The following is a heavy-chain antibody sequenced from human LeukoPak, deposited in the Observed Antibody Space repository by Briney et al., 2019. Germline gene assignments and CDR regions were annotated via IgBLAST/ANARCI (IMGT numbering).Heavy chain of an antibody. J-gene: IGHJ4*02. V-gene: IGHV4-4*07. Sequence: SETLSLTCTVSGGSISRYYWSWIRQPAGKGLEWIGRIYTSGSTNYNPSLKSRVTMSVDTSKNQFSLKLSSVTAADTAVYYCARGGSVAGPFDFDYWGQGTLVTVSS. CDR2: IYTSGST. CDR1: GGSISRYY. CDR3: ARGGSVAGPFDFDY. D-gene: IGHD6-19*01.